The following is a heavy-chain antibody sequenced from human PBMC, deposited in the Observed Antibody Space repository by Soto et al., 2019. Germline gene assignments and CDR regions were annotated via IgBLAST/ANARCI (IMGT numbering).Heavy chain of an antibody. CDR1: GGSISSGGSS. CDR3: ARRAVVNFDS. D-gene: IGHD3-22*01. V-gene: IGHV4-30-2*01. J-gene: IGHJ4*02. CDR2: IYHSGST. Sequence: QLQLQESGSGLVKPSQTLSLTCAVSGGSISSGGSSWTWIRQPPGKGLEWIGYIYHSGSTYYNPSLKSRVTIPVDRSKNQFSLKLTSVTAADTAVYYCARRAVVNFDSWGQGTLVTVSS.